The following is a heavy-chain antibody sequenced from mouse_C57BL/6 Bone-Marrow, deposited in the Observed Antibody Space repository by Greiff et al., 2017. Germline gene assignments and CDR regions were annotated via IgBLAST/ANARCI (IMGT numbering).Heavy chain of an antibody. CDR3: ARDGTGTLFAY. CDR2: IYPSDSET. V-gene: IGHV1-61*01. J-gene: IGHJ3*01. CDR1: GYTFTSYW. Sequence: QVQLQQPGAELVRPGSSVKLSCKASGYTFTSYWMDWVKQRPGQGLEWIGNIYPSDSETHYNQKFKDKATLTVDKSSSTAYMQLSSLTSEDSAVYYCARDGTGTLFAYWGKGTLVTVSA. D-gene: IGHD4-1*01.